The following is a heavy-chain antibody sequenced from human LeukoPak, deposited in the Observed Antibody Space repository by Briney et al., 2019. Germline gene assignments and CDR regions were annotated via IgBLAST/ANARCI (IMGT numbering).Heavy chain of an antibody. CDR2: IYYSGST. CDR3: ARVGGYCSSTSCYSNYYYYYMDV. V-gene: IGHV4-30-4*08. CDR1: GGSISSGDYY. J-gene: IGHJ6*03. Sequence: PSETLSLTCTVSGGSISSGDYYWSWIRQPPGKGLECIGYIYYSGSTYYNPSLKSRVTISVDTSKNQFSLKLSSVTAADTAVYYCARVGGYCSSTSCYSNYYYYYMDVWGKGTTVTVSS. D-gene: IGHD2-2*01.